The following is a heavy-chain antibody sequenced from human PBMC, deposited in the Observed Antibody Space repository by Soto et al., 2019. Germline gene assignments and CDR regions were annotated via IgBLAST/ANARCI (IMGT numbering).Heavy chain of an antibody. CDR2: IWYDGSNK. Sequence: GGSLRLSCAASGFTFSSYAMHWVRQAPGKGLEWVAVIWYDGSNKYYADSVKGRFTISRDNSKNTLYLQMNSLRAEDTAVYYCARDSRYNRNYGDYWGQGTLVTVSS. J-gene: IGHJ4*02. CDR1: GFTFSSYA. CDR3: ARDSRYNRNYGDY. D-gene: IGHD1-20*01. V-gene: IGHV3-33*08.